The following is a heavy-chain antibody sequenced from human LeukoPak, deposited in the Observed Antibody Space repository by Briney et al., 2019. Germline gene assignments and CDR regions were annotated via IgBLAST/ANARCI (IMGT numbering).Heavy chain of an antibody. V-gene: IGHV3-23*01. CDR1: GFTLRNYD. D-gene: IGHD5-12*01. CDR2: IRGSSGST. J-gene: IGHJ5*02. CDR3: AKEREYRGYEPLTNAS. Sequence: PGGSLRLSCAASGFTLRNYDINWVRQPPAKGLEWVSVIRGSSGSTYYAHSVKGRFTISRDESKNTLYLQMNSLRAEDTAVYYCAKEREYRGYEPLTNASWGQGTLVTVSS.